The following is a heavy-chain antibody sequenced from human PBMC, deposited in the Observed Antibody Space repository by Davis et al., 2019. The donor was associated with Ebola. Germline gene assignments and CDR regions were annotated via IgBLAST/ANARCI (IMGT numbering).Heavy chain of an antibody. CDR2: INPNSGGT. V-gene: IGHV1-2*06. J-gene: IGHJ5*02. CDR3: AREEGEYQLLFLGWFDP. Sequence: ASVKVSCKASGYTFTSYAMNWVRQAPGQGLEWMGRINPNSGGTNYAQKFQGRVTMTRDTSISTAYMELSRLRSDDTAVYYCAREEGEYQLLFLGWFDPWGQGTLVTVSS. CDR1: GYTFTSYA. D-gene: IGHD2-2*01.